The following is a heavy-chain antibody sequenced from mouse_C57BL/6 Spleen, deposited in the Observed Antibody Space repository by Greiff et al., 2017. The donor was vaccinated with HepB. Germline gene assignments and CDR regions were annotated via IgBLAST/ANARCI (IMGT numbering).Heavy chain of an antibody. J-gene: IGHJ2*01. CDR2: INPNNGGT. D-gene: IGHD1-1*01. CDR3: ARGGITTVVAPFDY. V-gene: IGHV1-18*01. CDR1: GYTFTDDN. Sequence: VQLQQSGPELVKPGASVKIPCKASGYTFTDDNMDWVKQSHGKSLEWIGDINPNNGGTIYNQKFKGKATLTVDKSSSTAYMELRSLTSEDTAVYYCARGGITTVVAPFDYWGQGTTLTVSS.